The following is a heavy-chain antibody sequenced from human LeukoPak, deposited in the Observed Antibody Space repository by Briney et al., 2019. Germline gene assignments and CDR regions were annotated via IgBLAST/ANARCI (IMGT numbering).Heavy chain of an antibody. Sequence: PSQTLSLTCTVSGGSISSGSYYWSWLRQPAGKGLEWIGRIYTSGSTNYNPSLKSRVTISVDTSKNQFSLKLSSVTAADTAVYYCARASGRGIIRGAFDIWGQGTMVTVSS. CDR1: GGSISSGSYY. CDR2: IYTSGST. V-gene: IGHV4-61*02. J-gene: IGHJ3*02. CDR3: ARASGRGIIRGAFDI. D-gene: IGHD3-10*01.